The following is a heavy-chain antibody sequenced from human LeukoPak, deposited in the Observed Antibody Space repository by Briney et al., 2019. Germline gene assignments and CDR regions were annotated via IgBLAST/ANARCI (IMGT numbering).Heavy chain of an antibody. Sequence: ASVKVSCKASGYTFTSYGISWVRQAPGQGLEWMGWISAYNGNTNYAQKFQGRVTMTRDMSTSTVYMELSSLRSEDTAVYYCARDLGYTYGWGHNWFDPWGQGTLVTVSS. CDR2: ISAYNGNT. J-gene: IGHJ5*02. CDR3: ARDLGYTYGWGHNWFDP. D-gene: IGHD5-18*01. V-gene: IGHV1-18*01. CDR1: GYTFTSYG.